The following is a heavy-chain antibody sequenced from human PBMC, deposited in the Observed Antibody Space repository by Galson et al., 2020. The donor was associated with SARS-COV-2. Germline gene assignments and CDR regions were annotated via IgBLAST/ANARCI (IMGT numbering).Heavy chain of an antibody. CDR2: IYYSGST. D-gene: IGHD2-15*01. V-gene: IGHV4-59*01. CDR1: GGSISSYY. CDR3: ARDLVVVAATPFDY. J-gene: IGHJ4*02. Sequence: ASETLSLTCTVSGGSISSYYWSWIRQPPGKGLEWIGYIYYSGSTNYNPSLKSRVTISVDTSKNQFSLKLSSVTAADTAVYYCARDLVVVAATPFDYWGQGTLVTVSS.